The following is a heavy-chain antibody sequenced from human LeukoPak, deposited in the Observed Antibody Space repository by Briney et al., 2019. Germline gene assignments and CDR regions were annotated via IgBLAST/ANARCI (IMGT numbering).Heavy chain of an antibody. D-gene: IGHD2-2*01. CDR1: GYSISSGYY. Sequence: SETLSLTCAVSGYSISSGYYWGWIRQPPGKGLEWIGSIYHSGSTYYNPSLKSRVTISVETSKNQFSLKLSSVTAADTAVYYCARQGSSTSRDAFDIWGQGTMVTVSS. CDR3: ARQGSSTSRDAFDI. J-gene: IGHJ3*02. V-gene: IGHV4-38-2*01. CDR2: IYHSGST.